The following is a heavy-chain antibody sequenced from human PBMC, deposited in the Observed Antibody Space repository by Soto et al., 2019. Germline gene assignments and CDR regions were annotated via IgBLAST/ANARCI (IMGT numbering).Heavy chain of an antibody. CDR3: VKESRGVAPTVTGY. V-gene: IGHV3-23*01. D-gene: IGHD1-1*01. J-gene: IGHJ4*02. Sequence: EVQLLESGGGLVQPGGSLRLSCAASGFTFSSYAMSWVRQAPGEGLEWVSAIIGGGGSTYYADSVQGRFTISRDNSKNTLHLQMNSLRADDTAVYYCVKESRGVAPTVTGYWGQGALVTVSS. CDR2: IIGGGGST. CDR1: GFTFSSYA.